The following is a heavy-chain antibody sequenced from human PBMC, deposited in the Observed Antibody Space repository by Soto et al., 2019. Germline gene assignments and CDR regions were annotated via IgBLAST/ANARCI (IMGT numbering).Heavy chain of an antibody. CDR1: GLSFSNYG. J-gene: IGHJ4*02. D-gene: IGHD3-3*01. V-gene: IGHV3-30*18. CDR2: ISYDGSDQ. CDR3: ANRVVNKGLSFEY. Sequence: QVQLVESGGGVVQPGRSLRLSCAAAGLSFSNYGRHWVRQAAGKELEWVAVISYDGSDQYYADSVKGRITVSRYNSKNTRDLQMNSLRLEDTSVYYSANRVVNKGLSFEYCVQGTVVTVSS.